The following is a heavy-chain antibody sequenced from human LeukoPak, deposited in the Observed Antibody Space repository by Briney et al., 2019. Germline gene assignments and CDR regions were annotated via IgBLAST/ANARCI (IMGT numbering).Heavy chain of an antibody. CDR2: ITDSGDNT. J-gene: IGHJ4*02. CDR3: AKDSRRTSGWYYFDY. V-gene: IGHV3-23*01. D-gene: IGHD6-19*01. Sequence: GGSLRLSCAASGFTFSSYSMNWVRQAPGKGLEWVSGITDSGDNTYYADSVRGRFSISRDNSKDTLYLQANSLRAEDTAVYYCAKDSRRTSGWYYFDYWGQGALVTVS. CDR1: GFTFSSYS.